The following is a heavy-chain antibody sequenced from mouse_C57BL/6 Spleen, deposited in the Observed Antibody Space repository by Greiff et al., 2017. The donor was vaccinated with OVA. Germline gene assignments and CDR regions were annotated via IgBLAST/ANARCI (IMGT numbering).Heavy chain of an antibody. D-gene: IGHD2-1*01. CDR1: GYTFTDYY. CDR3: ARSKIYGNYGDYAMDY. CDR2: INPYNGGT. V-gene: IGHV1-19*01. Sequence: VQLQQSGPVLVKPGASVKMSCKASGYTFTDYYMNWVKQSHGKSLEWIGVINPYNGGTSYNQKFKGKATLTVDKSSSTAYMELNSLTSEDSAVYYCARSKIYGNYGDYAMDYWGQGTSVTVSS. J-gene: IGHJ4*01.